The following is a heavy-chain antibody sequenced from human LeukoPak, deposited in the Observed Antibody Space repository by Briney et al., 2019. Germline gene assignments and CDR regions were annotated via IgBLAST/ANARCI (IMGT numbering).Heavy chain of an antibody. Sequence: PGGSLRLSCAASGYTFSDYSVNWVRQVPGKGLEWVSPISSTGTYIYYTDSVKRRFTISRDNAKNSLFLQMNSLRAEDTGVYYCVSGNDPDYIWGTYRLDAFDIWGQGTMVFVSS. J-gene: IGHJ3*02. CDR3: VSGNDPDYIWGTYRLDAFDI. CDR1: GYTFSDYS. V-gene: IGHV3-21*01. D-gene: IGHD3-16*02. CDR2: ISSTGTYI.